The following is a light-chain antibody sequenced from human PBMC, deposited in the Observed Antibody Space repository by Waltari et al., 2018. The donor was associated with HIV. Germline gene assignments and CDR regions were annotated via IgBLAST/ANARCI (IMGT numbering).Light chain of an antibody. CDR1: QSVTSL. CDR2: DAS. CDR3: QQRSSWPLT. J-gene: IGKJ4*01. Sequence: EIVLTQSPATLSLSPGERATLSCRPSQSVTSLLAWYQQKPGQVPRLLIYDASYRATGIPARFSGSGSGTDFTLGISSLEPDDFAVYYCQQRSSWPLTFGGGTKVEIK. V-gene: IGKV3-11*01.